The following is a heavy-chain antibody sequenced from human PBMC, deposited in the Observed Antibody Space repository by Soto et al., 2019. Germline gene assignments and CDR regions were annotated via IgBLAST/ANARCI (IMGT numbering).Heavy chain of an antibody. V-gene: IGHV3-23*01. Sequence: GGSLRLSCAASGFPFSSYAMSWVRQAPGKGLEWVSVISGSGDSTYYADSVKGRFTISRDNSKNTLYLQMNSLRAEDTAVYYCSGRYCTNGVCYTNYYYYIDVWGKGTTVTVSS. CDR2: ISGSGDST. J-gene: IGHJ6*03. D-gene: IGHD2-8*01. CDR3: SGRYCTNGVCYTNYYYYIDV. CDR1: GFPFSSYA.